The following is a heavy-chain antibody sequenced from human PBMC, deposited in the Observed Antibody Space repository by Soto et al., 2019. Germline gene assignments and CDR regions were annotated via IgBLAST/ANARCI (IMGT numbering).Heavy chain of an antibody. CDR3: AKDTVPVATPWFDP. Sequence: PGGSLRLSCAASGFTFSNYAMSWVRQAPGKGLEWVSTLSGSGGSTYYADSVKGRFTISRDNSKNTLYLQMNSLRAEDTAVYYCAKDTVPVATPWFDPWGQGTLVTFSS. J-gene: IGHJ5*02. V-gene: IGHV3-23*01. D-gene: IGHD2-2*01. CDR1: GFTFSNYA. CDR2: LSGSGGST.